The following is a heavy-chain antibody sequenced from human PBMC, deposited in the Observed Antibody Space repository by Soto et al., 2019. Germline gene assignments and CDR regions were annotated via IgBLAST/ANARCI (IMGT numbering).Heavy chain of an antibody. V-gene: IGHV4-4*07. D-gene: IGHD3-16*01. CDR1: GGSINGYY. Sequence: SETLSLTCTVSGGSINGYYWSWIRQPAGKGMEWIGRIYATGNTNYNPSLKSRVTMSADSSGIHFSLKLRSVTAADTAVYYCARFAHASYFDYWGQGIWVTGS. J-gene: IGHJ4*02. CDR3: ARFAHASYFDY. CDR2: IYATGNT.